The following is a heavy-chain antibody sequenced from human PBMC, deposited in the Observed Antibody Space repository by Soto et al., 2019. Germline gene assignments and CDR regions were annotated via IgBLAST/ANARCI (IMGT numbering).Heavy chain of an antibody. V-gene: IGHV1-8*01. J-gene: IGHJ6*02. CDR1: GYTFTSYD. Sequence: QVQLVQSGAEVKKPGASVKVSCKASGYTFTSYDINWVRQATGQGREWMGWMNPTSGNTGYAQKCQGRVTMTRSTSISTAYLELSSLRSEDTGVYYCARETTSYGMDVWGQGPTATFSS. D-gene: IGHD1-1*01. CDR2: MNPTSGNT. CDR3: ARETTSYGMDV.